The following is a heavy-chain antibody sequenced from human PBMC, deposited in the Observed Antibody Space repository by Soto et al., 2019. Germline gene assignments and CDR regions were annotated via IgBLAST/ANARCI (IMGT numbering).Heavy chain of an antibody. V-gene: IGHV3-23*01. CDR2: INGGDDSK. J-gene: IGHJ4*02. Sequence: EVQLLESGGGLVQPGGSLRLSCAVSGFSFRSSPMSWVRRAPGKGLEWDSGINGGDDSKHYAESVRGRFTITRDNSKNTLLLQMNSLRAEDTAIYCCAKDSPWGSSSLTHDHWGQGTLVTGSS. CDR1: GFSFRSSP. CDR3: AKDSPWGSSSLTHDH. D-gene: IGHD6-13*01.